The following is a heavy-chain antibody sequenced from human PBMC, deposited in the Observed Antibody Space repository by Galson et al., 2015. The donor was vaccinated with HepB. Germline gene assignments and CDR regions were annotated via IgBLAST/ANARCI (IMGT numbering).Heavy chain of an antibody. D-gene: IGHD4-23*01. CDR3: ARDLALRWSSFYFDY. CDR1: GFTFSSYS. Sequence: SLRLSCAASGFTFSSYSMNWVRQAPGKGLEWVSSISSSSSYIYYADSVKGRFTISRDNAKNSLYLQMNSLRAEDTAVYYCARDLALRWSSFYFDYWGQGTLVTVSS. V-gene: IGHV3-21*01. J-gene: IGHJ4*02. CDR2: ISSSSSYI.